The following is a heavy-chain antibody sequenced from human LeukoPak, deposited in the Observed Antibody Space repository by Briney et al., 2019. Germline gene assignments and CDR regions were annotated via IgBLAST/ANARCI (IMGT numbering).Heavy chain of an antibody. D-gene: IGHD3-22*01. CDR3: ARDYHYYDSSGYYYYYFDY. J-gene: IGHJ4*02. V-gene: IGHV3-7*01. CDR1: GFTFSSYW. CDR2: IKQDGSEK. Sequence: GGSLRLSCAASGFTFSSYWMSWVRQAPGKGLEWVANIKQDGSEKYYVDSVKGRFTISRDNAKNSLYLQMNSLRAEDTAVYYCARDYHYYDSSGYYYYYFDYWAQGTLVTVSS.